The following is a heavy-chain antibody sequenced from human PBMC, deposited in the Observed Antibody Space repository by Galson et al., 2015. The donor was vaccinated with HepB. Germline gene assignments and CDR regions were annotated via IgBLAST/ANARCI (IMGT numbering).Heavy chain of an antibody. CDR1: GGTFSSYT. V-gene: IGHV1-69*02. CDR2: IIPILGIA. CDR3: ARGQGPVTTDY. Sequence: SVKVSCKASGGTFSSYTISWVRQAPGQGLEWMGRIIPILGIANYAQKFQGRVTITADKSTSTAYMELSSLRSEDAAVYYCARGQGPVTTDYWGQGTLVTVSS. D-gene: IGHD5-18*01. J-gene: IGHJ4*02.